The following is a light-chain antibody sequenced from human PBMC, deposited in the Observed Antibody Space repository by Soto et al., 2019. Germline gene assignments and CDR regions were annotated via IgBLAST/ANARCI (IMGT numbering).Light chain of an antibody. V-gene: IGKV3-11*01. CDR3: QQRSSWPLT. Sequence: EIVLTQSPGTLSLSPGERATLSCRASQSVGTFLAWYQQKPGQAPRLLIYDAFNRATGIPARFSGGVSGTDFTLTISSLEPEDFAVYFCQQRSSWPLTFGGGTKVEIK. CDR1: QSVGTF. CDR2: DAF. J-gene: IGKJ4*01.